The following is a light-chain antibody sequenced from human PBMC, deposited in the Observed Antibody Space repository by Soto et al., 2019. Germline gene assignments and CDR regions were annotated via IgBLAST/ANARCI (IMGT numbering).Light chain of an antibody. V-gene: IGKV3-20*01. Sequence: ETVLTQSPGTLSLSPGERATLSCRASQSVYTNLAWYQQKPGQAPRLLISDASTRATGTPDRFSGSGSGTDFTLPIGRLEPEDFSVYYCLQYRWLPLTFGGGTKVEI. CDR1: QSVYTN. J-gene: IGKJ4*01. CDR3: LQYRWLPLT. CDR2: DAS.